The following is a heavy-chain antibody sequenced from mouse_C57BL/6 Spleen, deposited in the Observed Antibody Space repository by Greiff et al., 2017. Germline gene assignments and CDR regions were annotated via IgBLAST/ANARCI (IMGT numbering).Heavy chain of an antibody. CDR1: GYTFTSYW. V-gene: IGHV1-53*01. CDR3: ARGGNYFYYAMDY. Sequence: QVQLQQPGTELVKPGASVKLSCKASGYTFTSYWMHWVKQRPGQGLEWIGNINPSNGGTNYNEKFKSKATLTVDKSSSTAYMQLSRLTSEDSAVYYCARGGNYFYYAMDYWGQGTSVTVSS. J-gene: IGHJ4*01. D-gene: IGHD2-1*01. CDR2: INPSNGGT.